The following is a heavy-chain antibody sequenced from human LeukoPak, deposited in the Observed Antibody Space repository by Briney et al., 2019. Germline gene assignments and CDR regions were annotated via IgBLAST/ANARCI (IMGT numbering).Heavy chain of an antibody. V-gene: IGHV4-31*03. J-gene: IGHJ4*02. CDR3: ARYYFDSSGYYYFDY. CDR2: IYYSGST. D-gene: IGHD3-22*01. CDR1: GASISSGGYY. Sequence: PSQTLSLTCTVSGASISSGGYYWSWIRQHPGKGLEWIGYIYYSGSTYYNPSLKSRVTISVDTSKNQLSLKLSSVTAADTAVYYCARYYFDSSGYYYFDYWGQGTLVTVSS.